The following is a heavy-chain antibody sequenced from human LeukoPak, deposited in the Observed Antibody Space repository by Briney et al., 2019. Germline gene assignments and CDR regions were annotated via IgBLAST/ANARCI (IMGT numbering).Heavy chain of an antibody. CDR3: AREITLYFWSGYLDY. CDR1: GGSISSYY. CDR2: IYTSGST. Sequence: SETLSLTCTVFGGSISSYYWSWIRQPAGKGLEWIGRIYTSGSTNYNPSLKSRVTMSVDTSKNQFSLKLSSVTAADTAVYYCAREITLYFWSGYLDYWGQGTLVTVSS. J-gene: IGHJ4*02. D-gene: IGHD3-3*01. V-gene: IGHV4-4*07.